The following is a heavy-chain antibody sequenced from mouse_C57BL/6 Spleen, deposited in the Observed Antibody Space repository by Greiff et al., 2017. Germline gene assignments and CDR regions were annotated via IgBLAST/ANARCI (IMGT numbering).Heavy chain of an antibody. Sequence: VQLQQSGAELVMPGASVKLSCKASGYTFTSYWMHWVKQRPGQGLEWIGEIDPSDSYTNYNQKFKGKSTLTVDKSSSTAYMQLSSLTSEDSAVYYCARGAMVTTFDYWGQGTTLTVSS. J-gene: IGHJ2*01. V-gene: IGHV1-69*01. D-gene: IGHD2-2*01. CDR2: IDPSDSYT. CDR1: GYTFTSYW. CDR3: ARGAMVTTFDY.